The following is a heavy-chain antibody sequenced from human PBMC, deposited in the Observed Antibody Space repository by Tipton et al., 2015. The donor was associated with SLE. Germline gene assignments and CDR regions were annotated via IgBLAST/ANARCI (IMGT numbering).Heavy chain of an antibody. J-gene: IGHJ4*02. CDR1: GGSITSSSYF. D-gene: IGHD4-17*01. CDR3: ARDSPSTTGGGGFDY. Sequence: TLSLTCTVSGGSITSSSYFWGWIRQSPGKGLEWIGNINTGGGTYRNPSLMSRVTISVDTSKTQFSLIVTSATAADTAAYYCARDSPSTTGGGGFDYWGQGTLVTVSS. CDR2: INTGGGT. V-gene: IGHV4-39*07.